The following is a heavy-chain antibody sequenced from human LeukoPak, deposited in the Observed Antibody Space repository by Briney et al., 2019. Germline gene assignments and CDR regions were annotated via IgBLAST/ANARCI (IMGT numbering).Heavy chain of an antibody. CDR1: GFTFSSYS. D-gene: IGHD6-19*01. CDR3: AREMLAAVAAQS. J-gene: IGHJ5*02. V-gene: IGHV3-21*01. CDR2: ITSSSSYI. Sequence: PGGSLRLSCAASGFTFSSYSMNWVRQAPGKGLEWVSSITSSSSYIYYADSAKGRFTISRDNAKNSLCLQMNSLRAEDTAVYYCAREMLAAVAAQSWGQGTLVTVSS.